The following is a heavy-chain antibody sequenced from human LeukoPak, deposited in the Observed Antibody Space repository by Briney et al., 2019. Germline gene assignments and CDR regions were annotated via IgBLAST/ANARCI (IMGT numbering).Heavy chain of an antibody. CDR1: GYTFTSYY. J-gene: IGHJ4*02. CDR3: ARTAEMSANYYDSSGYWTPFDY. V-gene: IGHV1-46*01. D-gene: IGHD3-22*01. CDR2: INPSGGST. Sequence: ASVKVSCKASGYTFTSYYMHWVRQAPGQGLEWMGIINPSGGSTSYAQKFQGRVTMTRDTSTSTVYMELSSLRSEDTAVYYCARTAEMSANYYDSSGYWTPFDYWGQGTLVTASS.